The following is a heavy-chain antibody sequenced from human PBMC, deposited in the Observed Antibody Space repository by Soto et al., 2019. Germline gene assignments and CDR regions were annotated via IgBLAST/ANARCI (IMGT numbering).Heavy chain of an antibody. CDR3: ARLRYRYGYSYGMDV. CDR2: IHYTGST. D-gene: IGHD5-18*01. V-gene: IGHV4-59*08. CDR1: IDSISSDY. J-gene: IGHJ6*02. Sequence: QVQLQESGPGLVKPSETLSLTCTVSIDSISSDYWSWIRQPPGKGLEWIGYIHYTGSTNYNPSLRSRVTIPVDTSKNQFSLKLSSVTAPDTALYYGARLRYRYGYSYGMDVLGQGTTVPVSS.